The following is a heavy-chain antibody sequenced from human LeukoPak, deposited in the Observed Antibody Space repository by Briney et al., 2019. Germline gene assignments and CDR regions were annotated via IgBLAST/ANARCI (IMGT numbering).Heavy chain of an antibody. CDR1: GFTFNTFW. Sequence: GGSLRLSCAASGFTFNTFWMSWVRQAPGKGLEWVSAISGSGGSTYYADSVKGRFTISRDNSKNTLYLQMNSLRAEDTAVYYCAKTTYYGSGSYYNGDLDYWGQGTLVTVSS. D-gene: IGHD3-10*01. J-gene: IGHJ4*02. V-gene: IGHV3-23*01. CDR2: ISGSGGST. CDR3: AKTTYYGSGSYYNGDLDY.